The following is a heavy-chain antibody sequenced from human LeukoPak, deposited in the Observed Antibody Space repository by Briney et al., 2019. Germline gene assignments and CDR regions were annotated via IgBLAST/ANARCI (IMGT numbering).Heavy chain of an antibody. Sequence: GGSLRLSCAASGFTFSSYGMNWVRQAPGRGLEWVSYISGGGSTVYYADSVKGRFTISRDNPKNSLYLQMNSRRAEDTAVYYCGRGGWLVLSYFDYWGQGTLVTVSS. CDR3: GRGGWLVLSYFDY. V-gene: IGHV3-48*03. CDR2: ISGGGSTV. J-gene: IGHJ4*02. CDR1: GFTFSSYG. D-gene: IGHD6-19*01.